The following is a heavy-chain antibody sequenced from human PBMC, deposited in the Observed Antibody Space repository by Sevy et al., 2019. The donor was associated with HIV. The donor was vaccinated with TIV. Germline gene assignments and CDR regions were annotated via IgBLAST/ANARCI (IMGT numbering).Heavy chain of an antibody. Sequence: GGSLRLSCAASGFTFSDDYMSWIPQTPGKGVEYLAYLSNSGASISYADTVKGRFIVSRDKAKNSLFLQMNSLRAEDTAVYLCARFARASPYWGQGTLVTVSS. CDR3: ARFARASPY. CDR2: LSNSGASI. J-gene: IGHJ4*02. V-gene: IGHV3-11*01. CDR1: GFTFSDDY.